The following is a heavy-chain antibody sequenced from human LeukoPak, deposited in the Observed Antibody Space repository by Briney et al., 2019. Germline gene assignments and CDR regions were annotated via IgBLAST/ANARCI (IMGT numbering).Heavy chain of an antibody. CDR3: ARHVYSSTWYIYYYGVDV. CDR2: IYHSGST. D-gene: IGHD6-13*01. CDR1: GGSISSYY. Sequence: SETLSLTCTVSGGSISSYYWSWIRQPPGKGLEWIGYIYHSGSTNYNPSLKSRVTISVDTSKNQFSLKLTFVTAADTAVYYCARHVYSSTWYIYYYGVDVWGQGATVTVSS. V-gene: IGHV4-59*08. J-gene: IGHJ6*02.